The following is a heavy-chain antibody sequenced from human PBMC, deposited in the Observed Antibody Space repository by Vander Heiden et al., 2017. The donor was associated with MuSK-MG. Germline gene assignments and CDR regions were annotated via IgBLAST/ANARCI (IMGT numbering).Heavy chain of an antibody. Sequence: QVQLVQSGAEVKKPGSSVKVSCKASGGTFSSYAISWVRQAPGQGLEWMGRIIPILGIANYAQKFQGRVTMTADKSTSTAYMELSSLRSEDTAVHYCARFLSLGSSFVGPDDYYYGMDVWGQGTTVTVYS. CDR2: IIPILGIA. CDR3: ARFLSLGSSFVGPDDYYYGMDV. D-gene: IGHD6-13*01. J-gene: IGHJ6*01. CDR1: GGTFSSYA. V-gene: IGHV1-69*04.